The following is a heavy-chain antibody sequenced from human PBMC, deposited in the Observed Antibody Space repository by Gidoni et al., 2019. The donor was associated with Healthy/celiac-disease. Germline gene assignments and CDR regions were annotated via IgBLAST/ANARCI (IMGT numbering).Heavy chain of an antibody. Sequence: EVQLVESGGGLVQPGGFLRLSWAASGFTASSNYMSWVRQAPGKGLGGVSVIYGGGSTYYADSVKSRFTISRDNSKNPLCLHMNSLRAEDTAVYYCAVSSSWCDRVYGMDVWGQGTTVTVSS. CDR2: IYGGGST. CDR1: GFTASSNY. J-gene: IGHJ6*02. D-gene: IGHD6-13*01. CDR3: AVSSSWCDRVYGMDV. V-gene: IGHV3-66*01.